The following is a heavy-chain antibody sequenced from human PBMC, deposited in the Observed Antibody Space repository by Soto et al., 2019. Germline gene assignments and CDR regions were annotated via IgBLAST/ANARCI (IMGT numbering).Heavy chain of an antibody. D-gene: IGHD4-17*01. CDR2: INPNSGGT. V-gene: IGHV1-2*04. Sequence: GASVKVSCKASGYTFTGYYMHWVRQAPGQGLEWMGWINPNSGGTNYAQKFQGWVTMTRDTSISTAYMELSRLRSDDTAVYYCARAYYIYGDYVEGDFYYYSGMAVWGHGTTVTVSS. CDR1: GYTFTGYY. J-gene: IGHJ6*02. CDR3: ARAYYIYGDYVEGDFYYYSGMAV.